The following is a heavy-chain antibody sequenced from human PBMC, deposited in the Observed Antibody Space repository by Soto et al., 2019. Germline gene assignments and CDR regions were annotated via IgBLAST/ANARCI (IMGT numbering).Heavy chain of an antibody. CDR3: AREAAAGLTLDY. V-gene: IGHV3-30-3*01. CDR1: GFTFSSYA. J-gene: IGHJ4*02. CDR2: ISYDGSNK. D-gene: IGHD6-13*01. Sequence: QVQLVASGGGVVQPGRSLRLSCAASGFTFSSYAMHWVRQAPGKGLGWVAVISYDGSNKYYADSVKGRFTISRDNSKNTLYLQMNSLRAEDTAVYYCAREAAAGLTLDYWGQGTLVTVSS.